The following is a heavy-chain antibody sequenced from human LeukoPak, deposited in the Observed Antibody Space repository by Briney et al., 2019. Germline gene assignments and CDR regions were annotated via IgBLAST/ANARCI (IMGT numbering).Heavy chain of an antibody. CDR2: INANSGTT. V-gene: IGHV3-53*01. D-gene: IGHD6-19*01. Sequence: PGGSLTPASAVSGFTVNSNYISWVRQAPGKGLEWVSTINANSGTTSYAASVRGRFTISRDNSKNTLYLQLNTLRADDTATYYCAKPISGGLAVTGDWFHPWGQGTLVVVSS. J-gene: IGHJ5*01. CDR3: AKPISGGLAVTGDWFHP. CDR1: GFTVNSNY.